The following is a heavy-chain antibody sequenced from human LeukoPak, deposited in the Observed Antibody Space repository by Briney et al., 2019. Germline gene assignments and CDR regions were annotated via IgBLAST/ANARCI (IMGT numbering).Heavy chain of an antibody. CDR2: ISYDGSSK. Sequence: GGSLRLSCAASGFTFSSYAMHWVRQAPGKGLEWVAVISYDGSSKYYADSVKGRFTISRDNSKNTLYLQMNSLRAEDTAVYYCARGGVDYYFDYWGQGTLVTVSS. J-gene: IGHJ4*02. CDR1: GFTFSSYA. D-gene: IGHD3-16*01. V-gene: IGHV3-30*04. CDR3: ARGGVDYYFDY.